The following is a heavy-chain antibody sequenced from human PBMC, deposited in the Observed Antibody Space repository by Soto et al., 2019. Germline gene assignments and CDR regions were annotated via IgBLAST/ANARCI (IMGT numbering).Heavy chain of an antibody. CDR1: GFTFDDYA. CDR2: ISWNSGSI. CDR3: AKGIAARPLYGMDV. V-gene: IGHV3-9*01. Sequence: EVQLVESGGGLVQPGRSLRLSCAASGFTFDDYAMHWVRQAPGKGLEWVSGISWNSGSIGYADSVKGRFTISRDNAKNSLYLKMNSLRAEDTALYYCAKGIAARPLYGMDVWGQGTTVTVSS. D-gene: IGHD6-6*01. J-gene: IGHJ6*02.